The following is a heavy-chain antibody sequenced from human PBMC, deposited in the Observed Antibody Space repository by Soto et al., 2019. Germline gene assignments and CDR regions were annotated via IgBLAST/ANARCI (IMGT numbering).Heavy chain of an antibody. CDR3: ARDLRVSYYYDSSGYPRFRFDY. CDR1: GYTFTSYY. D-gene: IGHD3-22*01. Sequence: EASVKVSCKASGYTFTSYYMHWVRQAPGQGLEWMGIINPSGGSTSYAQKFQGRVTMTRDTSTSTVYMELSSLRSEDTAVYYCARDLRVSYYYDSSGYPRFRFDYWGQGTLVTVSS. J-gene: IGHJ4*02. CDR2: INPSGGST. V-gene: IGHV1-46*01.